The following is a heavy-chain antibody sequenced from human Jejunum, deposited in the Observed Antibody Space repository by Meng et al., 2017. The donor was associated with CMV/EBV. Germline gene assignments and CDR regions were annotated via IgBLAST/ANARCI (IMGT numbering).Heavy chain of an antibody. V-gene: IGHV3-23*01. CDR3: AKGIIWQPRKGEYFQH. Sequence: SGFAFSSYAMTWVRQAPGKGLEWVSSITDSGATTYYADPVKGRFTIFRDNSRNTLYLQMRSLTADDTAMYYCAKGIIWQPRKGEYFQHWGQGTLVTVSS. CDR2: ITDSGATT. D-gene: IGHD6-13*01. CDR1: GFAFSSYA. J-gene: IGHJ1*01.